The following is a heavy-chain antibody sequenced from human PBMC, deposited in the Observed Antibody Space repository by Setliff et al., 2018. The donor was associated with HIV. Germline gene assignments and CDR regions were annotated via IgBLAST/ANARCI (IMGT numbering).Heavy chain of an antibody. CDR3: ARGTVNFDY. D-gene: IGHD4-4*01. Sequence: TSETLSLTCTVSGDSISSSSYYWGWIRQPPGKGLEWIGEINHSGSTNYNPSLKSRVTISVDTSKNQFSLKLNSVTAADTAVYYCARGTVNFDYWGQGTLVTVSS. V-gene: IGHV4-39*07. CDR2: INHSGST. CDR1: GDSISSSSYY. J-gene: IGHJ4*02.